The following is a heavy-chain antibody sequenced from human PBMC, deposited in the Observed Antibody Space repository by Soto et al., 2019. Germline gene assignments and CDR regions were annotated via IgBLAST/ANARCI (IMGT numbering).Heavy chain of an antibody. V-gene: IGHV3-30-3*01. D-gene: IGHD6-13*01. CDR3: ERGEKQLVPYYFDY. CDR2: ISYDGSNK. J-gene: IGHJ4*02. CDR1: GFTFSSYA. Sequence: GGSLRLSCAASGFTFSSYAMHWVRQAPGKGLEWVAVISYDGSNKYYADSVKGRFTISRDNSKNTLYLQMNSLRAEDTAVYYCERGEKQLVPYYFDYWGQGTLVTVSS.